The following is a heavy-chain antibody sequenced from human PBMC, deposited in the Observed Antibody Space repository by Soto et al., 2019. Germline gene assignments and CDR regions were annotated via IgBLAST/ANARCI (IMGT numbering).Heavy chain of an antibody. CDR2: MKEDGSEK. Sequence: EVQLVESGGGLVQPGGSLRLSCGASGFTFGTYWMSWVRQAPGKGLEWVANMKEDGSEKNYVDSVKGRFTISRDNAKKSLYLQMKNLRAEDTAVYYCARDRGYSTFDFWGQGTVVTVSS. V-gene: IGHV3-7*01. CDR1: GFTFGTYW. J-gene: IGHJ3*01. CDR3: ARDRGYSTFDF. D-gene: IGHD1-26*01.